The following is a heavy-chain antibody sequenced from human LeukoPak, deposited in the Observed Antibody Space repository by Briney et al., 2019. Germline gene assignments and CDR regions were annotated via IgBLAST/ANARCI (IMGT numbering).Heavy chain of an antibody. Sequence: GGSLRLSCAASGFTFDGYAMPWVRQAPGKGLEWVSGISWNSGSIGYADSVKGRFTISRDNAKNSLYLQMNSLRAEDTALYYCAKGYGDYESPFDYWGQGTLVTVSS. CDR2: ISWNSGSI. V-gene: IGHV3-9*01. J-gene: IGHJ4*02. D-gene: IGHD4-17*01. CDR3: AKGYGDYESPFDY. CDR1: GFTFDGYA.